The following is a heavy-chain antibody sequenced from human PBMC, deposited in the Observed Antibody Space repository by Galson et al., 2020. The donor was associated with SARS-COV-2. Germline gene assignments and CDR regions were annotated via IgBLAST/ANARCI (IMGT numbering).Heavy chain of an antibody. CDR3: ATPRQDYSNYDPFDY. J-gene: IGHJ4*02. D-gene: IGHD4-4*01. CDR2: ISYDGSNK. CDR1: GFTFSSYA. V-gene: IGHV3-30*04. Sequence: SLRLSCAASGFTFSSYAMHWVRQAPGKGLEWVAVISYDGSNKYYADSVKGRFTISRDNSKNTLYLQMNSLRAEDTAVYYCATPRQDYSNYDPFDYWGQGTLVTVSS.